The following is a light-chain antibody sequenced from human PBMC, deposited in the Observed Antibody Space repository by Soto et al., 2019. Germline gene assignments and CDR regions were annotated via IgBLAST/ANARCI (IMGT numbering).Light chain of an antibody. CDR3: SSFAGSYTHV. CDR2: DVT. CDR1: NSDVGGYDY. J-gene: IGLJ1*01. V-gene: IGLV2-11*01. Sequence: QSVLTQPRSVSGSLGQAVTFSCTGTNSDVGGYDYVSWYQQLPGEAPKLIIYDVTKRPSGVPNRFSGSKSGNTASLTISGLQAEDEADYFCSSFAGSYTHVFGSGTKVTVL.